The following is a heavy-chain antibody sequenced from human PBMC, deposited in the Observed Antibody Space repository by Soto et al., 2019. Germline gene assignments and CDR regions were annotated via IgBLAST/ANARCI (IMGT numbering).Heavy chain of an antibody. CDR1: GFTFSSYA. D-gene: IGHD3-22*01. Sequence: GGSLRLSCAASGFTFSSYAMHWVRQAPGKGLEWVAVISYDGSNKYYADSVKGRFTISRDNSKNTLYLQMSSLRAEDTAVYYCARAGDYYDSSGYYYDGDFDYWGQGTLVTVSS. CDR2: ISYDGSNK. V-gene: IGHV3-30-3*01. J-gene: IGHJ4*02. CDR3: ARAGDYYDSSGYYYDGDFDY.